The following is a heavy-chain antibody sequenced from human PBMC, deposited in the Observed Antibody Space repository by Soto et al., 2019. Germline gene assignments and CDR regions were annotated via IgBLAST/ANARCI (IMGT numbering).Heavy chain of an antibody. J-gene: IGHJ4*02. D-gene: IGHD6-13*01. V-gene: IGHV1-69*13. CDR3: ARVTSPRRYSSSWYEVDDY. CDR2: IIPIFGTA. Sequence: ASVKVSCKASGGTFSSYAISWVRQAPGQGLEWMGGIIPIFGTANYAQKFQGRVTITADESTSTAYMELSSLRSEDTAVYYCARVTSPRRYSSSWYEVDDYWGQGTLVTVS. CDR1: GGTFSSYA.